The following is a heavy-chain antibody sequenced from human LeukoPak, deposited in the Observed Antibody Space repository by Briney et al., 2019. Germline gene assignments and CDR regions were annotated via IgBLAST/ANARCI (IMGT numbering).Heavy chain of an antibody. V-gene: IGHV3-30-3*02. CDR3: AKDRRTTVDPFYYGMDV. D-gene: IGHD4-17*01. J-gene: IGHJ6*02. Sequence: GRSLKLSCAASGFTFSSYAMQWVRQAPGKGLEWVALISYDGNNKYYADSVKGRFTISRDNSKNTLYLHMDSLRAEDTAVYYCAKDRRTTVDPFYYGMDVWGQGTTVSVSS. CDR1: GFTFSSYA. CDR2: ISYDGNNK.